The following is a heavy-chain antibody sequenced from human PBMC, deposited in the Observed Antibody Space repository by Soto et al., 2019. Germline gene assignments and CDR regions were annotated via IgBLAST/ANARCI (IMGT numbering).Heavy chain of an antibody. CDR1: GGSFSDYY. D-gene: IGHD2-21*01. CDR2: INHSGST. CDR3: AYSAY. Sequence: SETLSLTCAVYGGSFSDYYWSWSRQPPGKGLEWIGEINHSGSTNYNPSLKSRVTMSLDTSKNQFSLKLSSVTAADTAVYFCAYSAYWGQGTLVTVSS. J-gene: IGHJ4*02. V-gene: IGHV4-34*01.